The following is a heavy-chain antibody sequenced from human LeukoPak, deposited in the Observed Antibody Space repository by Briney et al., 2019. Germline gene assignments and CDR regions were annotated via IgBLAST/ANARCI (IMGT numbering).Heavy chain of an antibody. CDR1: GGSISSYY. V-gene: IGHV4-59*01. D-gene: IGHD6-13*01. Sequence: PSETLSLTCTVSGGSISSYYWSWIRQPPGKGLEWIGYIYYSGSTNYNPSLKSRVTISVDTSKNQFSLKLSSVTAADTAIYYCAKENWYLYNNNWYKTWFDPWGQGTLVTVSS. CDR2: IYYSGST. J-gene: IGHJ5*02. CDR3: AKENWYLYNNNWYKTWFDP.